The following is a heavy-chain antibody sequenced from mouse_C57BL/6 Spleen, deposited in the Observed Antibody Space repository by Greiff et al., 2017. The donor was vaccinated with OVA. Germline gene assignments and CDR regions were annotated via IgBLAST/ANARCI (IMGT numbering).Heavy chain of an antibody. CDR2: IYPGSGST. CDR3: ARGGGSSFSCDV. D-gene: IGHD1-1*01. Sequence: QVQLQQPGAELVKPGASVKMSCKASGYTFTSSWITWVKQRPGQGLEWIGDIYPGSGSTNYNEKFKSKATLTVDTSSSTAYMQLSSLTSEDSAVYYGARGGGSSFSCDVWGTGTTVTVSS. J-gene: IGHJ1*03. CDR1: GYTFTSSW. V-gene: IGHV1-55*01.